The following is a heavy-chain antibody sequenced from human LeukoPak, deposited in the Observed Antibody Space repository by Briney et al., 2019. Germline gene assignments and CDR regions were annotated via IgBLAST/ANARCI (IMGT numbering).Heavy chain of an antibody. CDR2: ISSSSSYI. J-gene: IGHJ3*02. V-gene: IGHV3-21*01. CDR3: ARGVPGYSSGWQVDAFDI. D-gene: IGHD6-19*01. CDR1: GFTFSSYS. Sequence: PGGSLRLSCAASGFTFSSYSMNWVRQAPGKGLEWVSSISSSSSYIYYADSVKGRFTISRDNAKNSLYLQMNSLRAEGTAVYYCARGVPGYSSGWQVDAFDIWGQGTMVTVSS.